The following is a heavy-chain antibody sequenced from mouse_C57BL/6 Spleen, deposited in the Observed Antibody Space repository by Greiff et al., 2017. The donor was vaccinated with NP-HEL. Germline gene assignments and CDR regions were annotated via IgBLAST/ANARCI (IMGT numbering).Heavy chain of an antibody. Sequence: EVQLVESGGGLVKPGGSLKLSCAASGFTFSDYGMHWVRQAPEKGLEWVAYISSGSSTIYYADTVKGRFTISRDNAKNTLFLQMTSLRSEDTAMYYCARLQLGRAYWGQGTLVTVSA. CDR3: ARLQLGRAY. V-gene: IGHV5-17*01. D-gene: IGHD4-1*02. J-gene: IGHJ3*01. CDR2: ISSGSSTI. CDR1: GFTFSDYG.